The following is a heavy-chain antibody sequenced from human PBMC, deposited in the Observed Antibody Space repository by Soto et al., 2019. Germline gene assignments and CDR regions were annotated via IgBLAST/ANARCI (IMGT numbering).Heavy chain of an antibody. CDR3: SIVSWSAETFDI. CDR1: GGTFNTYT. Sequence: QVHLVQSGAEVKTPGSSVKVSCKAAGGTFNTYTLIWVRQAPGHGLEWMGRIIPMLTVTNSAQKFQGRVTLTADKSTGTAFMELTSLRSDDTAIYYCSIVSWSAETFDIWGQGTMVTVSS. V-gene: IGHV1-69*02. D-gene: IGHD2-2*01. CDR2: IIPMLTVT. J-gene: IGHJ3*02.